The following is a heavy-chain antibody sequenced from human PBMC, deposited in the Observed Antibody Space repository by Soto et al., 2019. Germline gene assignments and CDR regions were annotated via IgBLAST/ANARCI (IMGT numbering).Heavy chain of an antibody. CDR1: GFTFSSYG. D-gene: IGHD2-15*01. Sequence: QVQLVESGGGVVQPGRSLRLSCAASGFTFSSYGMHWVRQAPGKGLEWVAVIRYDGSNKYYADSVKGRFTISRDNSKNTQYLQMNSLRAEDTAVYYCRVVVTTNFDYWGQGTLVTVSS. J-gene: IGHJ4*02. CDR2: IRYDGSNK. V-gene: IGHV3-33*01. CDR3: RVVVTTNFDY.